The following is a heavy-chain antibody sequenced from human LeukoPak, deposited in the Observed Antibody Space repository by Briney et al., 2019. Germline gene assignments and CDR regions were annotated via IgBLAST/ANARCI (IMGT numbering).Heavy chain of an antibody. J-gene: IGHJ6*02. V-gene: IGHV4-59*01. CDR2: IYYSGST. D-gene: IGHD3-10*01. Sequence: TSETLSRTCTISGDSISSSYWSWIRQPPGKTLQSIGYIYYSGSTNYNPSLKSRVTISVDTSKNQFSLRLSSVTAADTAVYYCARDRGPPYYGMDVWGQGTTVNVSS. CDR1: GDSISSSY. CDR3: ARDRGPPYYGMDV.